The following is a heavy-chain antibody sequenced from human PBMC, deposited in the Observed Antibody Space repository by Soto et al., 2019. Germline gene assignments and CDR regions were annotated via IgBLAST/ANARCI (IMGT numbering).Heavy chain of an antibody. J-gene: IGHJ3*01. CDR1: GYIFTDYG. CDR3: ARGNYVISNDAFDL. D-gene: IGHD3-16*01. V-gene: IGHV1-18*01. CDR2: ISGFSGNS. Sequence: QLQLVQSGAEVRKPGASVEVSCKTSGYIFTDYGINWVRQAPGQGLEWMGWISGFSGNSKYAQKVQGRVTMTTDTSTSTAYMELRSLRSDDTAVYYCARGNYVISNDAFDLWGQGTMVIVSP.